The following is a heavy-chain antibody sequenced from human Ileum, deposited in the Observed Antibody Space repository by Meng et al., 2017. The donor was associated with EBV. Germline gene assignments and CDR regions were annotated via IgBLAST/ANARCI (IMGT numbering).Heavy chain of an antibody. CDR2: IYYSGST. Sequence: VQLQESGPGLVKPSQPLSLTCTVSGGSISSGDYYWSWIRQPPGKGLEWIGYIYYSGSTYYNPSLKSRVTISVDTSKNQFSLKLSSVTAADTAVYYCARGYYDSSGYGYWYFDLWGRGTLVTVSS. CDR3: ARGYYDSSGYGYWYFDL. V-gene: IGHV4-30-4*01. CDR1: GGSISSGDYY. J-gene: IGHJ2*01. D-gene: IGHD3-22*01.